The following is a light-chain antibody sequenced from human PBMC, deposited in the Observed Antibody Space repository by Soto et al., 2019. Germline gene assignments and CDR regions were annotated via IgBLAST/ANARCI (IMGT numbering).Light chain of an antibody. CDR1: STNIGRNS. V-gene: IGLV1-44*01. CDR2: TNN. Sequence: QSVLTQPPSASGTPGQRVSISCSGGSTNIGRNSISWYQNLPGTAPKLLIYTNNQRPSGVPARFSGSKSGTSASLAISGLQSEDEADYYCAAWDDSLSGWVFGGGTKVTVL. CDR3: AAWDDSLSGWV. J-gene: IGLJ3*02.